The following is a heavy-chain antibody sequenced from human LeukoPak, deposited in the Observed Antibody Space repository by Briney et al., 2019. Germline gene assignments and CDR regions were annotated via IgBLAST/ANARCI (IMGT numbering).Heavy chain of an antibody. J-gene: IGHJ4*02. CDR3: ARDSGYSGYDPETGNDY. V-gene: IGHV4-38-2*02. Sequence: SETLSLTCTVSGYSISSGYYWGWIRQPPGKGLEWIGSIYHSGSTYYNPSLKSRVTTSVDTSKNQFSLKLSSVTAADTAVYYCARDSGYSGYDPETGNDYWGQGTLVTVSS. CDR1: GYSISSGYY. CDR2: IYHSGST. D-gene: IGHD5-12*01.